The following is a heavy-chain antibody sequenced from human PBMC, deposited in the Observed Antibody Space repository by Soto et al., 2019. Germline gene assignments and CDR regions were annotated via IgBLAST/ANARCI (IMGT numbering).Heavy chain of an antibody. V-gene: IGHV1-46*01. J-gene: IGHJ3*02. CDR2: INPSGGST. D-gene: IGHD2-8*01. CDR1: GYTFTSYS. CDR3: ARDRAHVLDI. Sequence: ASVKVSCKASGYTFTSYSMHWVRQAPGQGLEWMGIINPSGGSTSYAQKFQGRVTMTRDTSTSTVYMELSSLRSDDTAVYYCARDRAHVLDIWGQGTMVIVSS.